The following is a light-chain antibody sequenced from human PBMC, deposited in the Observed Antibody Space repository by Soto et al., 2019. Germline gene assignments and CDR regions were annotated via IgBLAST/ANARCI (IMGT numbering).Light chain of an antibody. Sequence: DIQMTQSPSTLSASVGDRVTITCRASQSISSWLAWYQQKPGKAPKLLIYKASSLESGVPSRFSGSGSRTEFTLTISSLQPDDFATYYCQQYNSYPTFGQGTNLEIK. J-gene: IGKJ2*01. CDR1: QSISSW. CDR2: KAS. V-gene: IGKV1-5*03. CDR3: QQYNSYPT.